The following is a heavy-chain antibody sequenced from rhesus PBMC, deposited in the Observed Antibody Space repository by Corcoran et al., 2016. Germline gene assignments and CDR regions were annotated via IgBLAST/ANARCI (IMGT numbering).Heavy chain of an antibody. Sequence: QVQLQESGPGLVKPSETLSLTCAVSGGSFRSYWWRWLRRPPGEGLEGMGEINGKSGSTNDTPSLKSRVTISKDASKNQFSLKLSSLTAAETAVYDCARSYGVAYYLDYWGQGVLVTVSS. CDR3: ARSYGVAYYLDY. CDR1: GGSFRSYW. V-gene: IGHV4-80*01. CDR2: INGKSGST. J-gene: IGHJ4*01. D-gene: IGHD3-34*01.